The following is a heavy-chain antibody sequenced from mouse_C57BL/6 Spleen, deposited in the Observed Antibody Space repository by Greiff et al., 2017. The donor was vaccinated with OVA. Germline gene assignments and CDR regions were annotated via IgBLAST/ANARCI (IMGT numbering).Heavy chain of an antibody. Sequence: VQLQQPGTELVKPGASVKLSCKASGYTFTSYWMHWVKQRPGQGLEWIGNINPSNGGTNYNEKFKSKATLTVDKSSSPAYMQLSSLTSEDSAVYYCARSHYYGSSYVYAMDYWGQGTSVTVSS. CDR1: GYTFTSYW. D-gene: IGHD1-1*01. V-gene: IGHV1-53*01. CDR2: INPSNGGT. J-gene: IGHJ4*01. CDR3: ARSHYYGSSYVYAMDY.